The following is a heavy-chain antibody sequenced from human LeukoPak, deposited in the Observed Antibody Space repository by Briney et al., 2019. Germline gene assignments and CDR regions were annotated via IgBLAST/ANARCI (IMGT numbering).Heavy chain of an antibody. CDR2: INCSGGST. V-gene: IGHV3-23*01. D-gene: IGHD2-2*01. J-gene: IGHJ4*02. CDR3: AKDFRQYCSSTSCYGPGIFDY. CDR1: GFPFSSYA. Sequence: GSLRLSCAASGFPFSSYAMSWVRPAPGKGLEWVSAINCSGGSTYYADSVKGRFTISRDNSKNTLYLQMNSLRAEDTAVYYCAKDFRQYCSSTSCYGPGIFDYWGQGTLVTVSS.